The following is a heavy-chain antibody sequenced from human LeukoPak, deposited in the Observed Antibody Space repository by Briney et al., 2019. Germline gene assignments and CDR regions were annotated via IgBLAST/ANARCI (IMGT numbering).Heavy chain of an antibody. CDR2: ISGSDGST. CDR1: GFTFSSYA. Sequence: PGGSLRLSCAASGFTFSSYAMSWVRQAPGKGLEWVSGISGSDGSTNYADSVKGRFTISRENSKNTLYLQMNSLRAEDTAVYYCARDEQWLGNWGQGTLVTVSS. V-gene: IGHV3-23*01. J-gene: IGHJ4*02. D-gene: IGHD6-19*01. CDR3: ARDEQWLGN.